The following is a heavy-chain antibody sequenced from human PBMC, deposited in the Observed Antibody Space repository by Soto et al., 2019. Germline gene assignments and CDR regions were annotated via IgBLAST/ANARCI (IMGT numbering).Heavy chain of an antibody. D-gene: IGHD3-10*01. J-gene: IGHJ4*02. CDR2: IYYSGST. V-gene: IGHV4-59*08. CDR3: ARHYFPIRGVYYFDY. Sequence: PSETLSLTCAVSGGSISSYYWSWIRQPPGKGLEWIGYIYYSGSTNYNPSLKSRVTISVDTSKNQFSLKLSSVTAADTAVYYCARHYFPIRGVYYFDYWGQGTLVTVSS. CDR1: GGSISSYY.